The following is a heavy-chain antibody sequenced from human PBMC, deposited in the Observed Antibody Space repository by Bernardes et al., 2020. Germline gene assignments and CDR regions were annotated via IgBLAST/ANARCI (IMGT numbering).Heavy chain of an antibody. CDR2: ISAYNGNT. V-gene: IGHV1-18*01. D-gene: IGHD3-10*01. J-gene: IGHJ4*02. CDR1: GYTFTSYG. CDR3: ARVYDYGSGSYYRPLDY. Sequence: ASVKVSCKASGYTFTSYGISWVRQAPGQGLEWMGWISAYNGNTNYAQKLQGRVTMTTDTSTSTAYMELRSLRSDDTAVYYCARVYDYGSGSYYRPLDYWGQGTLVTVSS.